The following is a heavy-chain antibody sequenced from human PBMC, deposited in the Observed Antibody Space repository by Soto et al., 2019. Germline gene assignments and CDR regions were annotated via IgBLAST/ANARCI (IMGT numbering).Heavy chain of an antibody. V-gene: IGHV5-51*01. CDR2: IYPDDSET. Sequence: GEPLNISCQGSGYRFSNYWLAWVRQMPGEGLEWLGIIYPDDSETRYSPSFQGQVTISAEKSIKTTYLQWSSLRASDTAMYFCASSVLVTSTMNYFDLWGQGTLVTVSS. CDR3: ASSVLVTSTMNYFDL. J-gene: IGHJ4*02. CDR1: GYRFSNYW. D-gene: IGHD2-2*01.